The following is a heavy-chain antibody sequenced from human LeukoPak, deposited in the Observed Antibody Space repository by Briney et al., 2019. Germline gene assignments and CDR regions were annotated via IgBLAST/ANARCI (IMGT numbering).Heavy chain of an antibody. V-gene: IGHV1-24*01. Sequence: ASVKVSCKVSGYSLTELCMHWGRHAPGKGLEWVGGFSPGYGETIYAQRFQGRVTMTEATSTDTAYMELRSLTYDDTAVYYCATRLGEFSSRDDFNIWGQGTMVTVSS. J-gene: IGHJ3*02. CDR2: FSPGYGET. CDR1: GYSLTELC. CDR3: ATRLGEFSSRDDFNI. D-gene: IGHD3-16*02.